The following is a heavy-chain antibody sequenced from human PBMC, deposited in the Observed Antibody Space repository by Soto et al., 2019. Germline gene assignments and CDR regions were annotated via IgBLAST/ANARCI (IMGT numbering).Heavy chain of an antibody. D-gene: IGHD3-10*01. CDR3: ARAGGHGSGSYTHPFDY. CDR1: GGTFSSYA. CDR2: IIPIFGTA. J-gene: IGHJ4*02. Sequence: QVQLVQSGAEVKKPGSSVKVSCKASGGTFSSYAISWVRQAPGQGLEWMGGIIPIFGTANYAQKFQGRVTITADESTRTAYMELISLSSEDTAVYYCARAGGHGSGSYTHPFDYWGQGTLVTVSS. V-gene: IGHV1-69*12.